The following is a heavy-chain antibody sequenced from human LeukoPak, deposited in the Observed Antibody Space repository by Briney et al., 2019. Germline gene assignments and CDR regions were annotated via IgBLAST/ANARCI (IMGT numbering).Heavy chain of an antibody. Sequence: PSETLSLTCTVSGGSISSSSYYWGWIRQPPGKGLEWIGSIYYSGSTYYNPSLKSRVTMSVDTSKNQFSLKLSSVTAADTAVYYCARGDGPRAFDIWGQGTMVTVSS. D-gene: IGHD5-24*01. CDR3: ARGDGPRAFDI. V-gene: IGHV4-39*07. CDR2: IYYSGST. CDR1: GGSISSSSYY. J-gene: IGHJ3*02.